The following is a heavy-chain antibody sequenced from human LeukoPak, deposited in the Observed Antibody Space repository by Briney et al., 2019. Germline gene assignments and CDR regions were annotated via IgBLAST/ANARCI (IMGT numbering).Heavy chain of an antibody. V-gene: IGHV1-2*02. J-gene: IGHJ1*01. CDR2: INPNSGDT. CDR1: GYTFTGYY. CDR3: ARELGYCSSTSCPPFFQH. Sequence: GASVKVSCKASGYTFTGYYMHWVRQAPGQGLEWMGWINPNSGDTNYAQKFQGRVTMTRDTSISTAYMELSRLRSDDTAVYYCARELGYCSSTSCPPFFQHWGQGTLVTVSS. D-gene: IGHD2-2*01.